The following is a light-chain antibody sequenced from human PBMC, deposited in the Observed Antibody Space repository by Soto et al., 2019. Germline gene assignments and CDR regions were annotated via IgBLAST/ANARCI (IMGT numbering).Light chain of an antibody. CDR3: CSYAGSVV. Sequence: QSALTQPASVSGSPGQSITISCTGTSSDVRSYNLVSWYQQHPGKAPKLMIYEGSKRRSGVSNRFSGSKSGNTSSLTISGLQAEDEADYYCCSYAGSVVFGGGTKLTVL. CDR2: EGS. J-gene: IGLJ2*01. CDR1: SSDVRSYNL. V-gene: IGLV2-23*01.